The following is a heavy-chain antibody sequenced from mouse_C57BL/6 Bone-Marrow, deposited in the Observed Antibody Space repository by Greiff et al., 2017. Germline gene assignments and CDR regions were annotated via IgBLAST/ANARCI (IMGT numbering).Heavy chain of an antibody. V-gene: IGHV1-55*01. CDR2: IYPTSGRT. J-gene: IGHJ2*01. CDR1: GYTFTSYW. CDR3: ARSGTLGRSFDY. Sequence: VQLQQPGAELVKPGASVKMSCKASGYTFTSYWITWVKQRPGQGLEWIGDIYPTSGRTNYNEKFKSKAILTVDTSSNTAYMQLSSLTSEDSAVFYGARSGTLGRSFDYWGQGTTLTVSA. D-gene: IGHD4-1*01.